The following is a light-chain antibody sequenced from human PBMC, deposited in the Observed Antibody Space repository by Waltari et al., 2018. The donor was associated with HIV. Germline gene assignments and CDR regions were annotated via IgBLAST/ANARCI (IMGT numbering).Light chain of an antibody. J-gene: IGKJ1*01. CDR2: GAS. CDR1: QSISRY. V-gene: IGKV1-39*01. CDR3: QQSYSSPRT. Sequence: IQMTQTPSSLSASEGASVAITCRASQSISRYVNWYQKKPGKAPNLLIYGASSLQSGFPSRFRGSGSGTDFTLTISSLQPEEFATYCCQQSYSSPRTFGQGTKVEIK.